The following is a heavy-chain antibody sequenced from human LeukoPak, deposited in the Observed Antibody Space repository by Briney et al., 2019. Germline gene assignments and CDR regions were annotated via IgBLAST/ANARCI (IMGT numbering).Heavy chain of an antibody. J-gene: IGHJ6*02. D-gene: IGHD1-26*01. V-gene: IGHV3-23*01. Sequence: GGSLRLSCAASGFTFSSYAMSWVRQAPGKGLEWVSAISGTGGSTYYADSVKGRFTISRDNSKNTVYLQMNSLRAEDTAVYYCAGQWELLEAYYYGMDVWGQGTTVTVSS. CDR2: ISGTGGST. CDR3: AGQWELLEAYYYGMDV. CDR1: GFTFSSYA.